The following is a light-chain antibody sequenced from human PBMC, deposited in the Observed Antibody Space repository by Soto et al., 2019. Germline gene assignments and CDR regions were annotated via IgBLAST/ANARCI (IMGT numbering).Light chain of an antibody. CDR3: QAYDDSLTAFV. CDR1: SGDIGSYNR. J-gene: IGLJ3*02. Sequence: QSALTQPASVSGSPGQSITISCTGTSGDIGSYNRVSWYQQHPGKAPKLIIYEVTDRPSGVSNRFSGSKSGNTASLAITGLQAEDEADYYCQAYDDSLTAFVFGGGTKVTVL. CDR2: EVT. V-gene: IGLV2-14*01.